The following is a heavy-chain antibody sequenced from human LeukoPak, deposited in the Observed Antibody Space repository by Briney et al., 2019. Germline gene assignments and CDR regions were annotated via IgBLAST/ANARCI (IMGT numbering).Heavy chain of an antibody. CDR2: IYSGGST. J-gene: IGHJ4*02. D-gene: IGHD3-22*01. CDR3: ARDGDDTSGYFSPFDY. V-gene: IGHV3-53*01. Sequence: GGSLRLSCAVSGFTVSSNFMSWVRQAPGKGLEWVSVIYSGGSTYYADSVKGRFTISRDNSKNTLYLQMSSLRVEDTAVYYCARDGDDTSGYFSPFDYWGQGTLVTVFS. CDR1: GFTVSSNF.